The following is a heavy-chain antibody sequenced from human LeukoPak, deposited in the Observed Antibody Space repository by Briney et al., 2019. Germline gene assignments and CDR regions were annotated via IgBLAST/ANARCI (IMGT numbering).Heavy chain of an antibody. Sequence: PSETLSLTCTVSGGSISSGSYYWSWIRQPAGKGLEWIGRIYTSGSTNYNPSLKRRVTISVDTSKNQFSLKLSSVTAADTAVYYCARGRYYYDSSGYAYYFDYWGQGTLVTVSS. V-gene: IGHV4-61*02. J-gene: IGHJ4*02. CDR1: GGSISSGSYY. D-gene: IGHD3-22*01. CDR2: IYTSGST. CDR3: ARGRYYYDSSGYAYYFDY.